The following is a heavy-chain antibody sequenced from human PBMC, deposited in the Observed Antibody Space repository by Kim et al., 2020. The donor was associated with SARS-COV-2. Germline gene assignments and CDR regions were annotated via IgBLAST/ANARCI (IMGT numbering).Heavy chain of an antibody. CDR3: ARGGSYFEY. D-gene: IGHD3-10*01. Sequence: GNTKESQKFQGSVTITRDTSATTAYMELSSLTSEDTAVYYCARGGSYFEYWGQGTLVTVSS. V-gene: IGHV1-3*01. J-gene: IGHJ4*02. CDR2: GNT.